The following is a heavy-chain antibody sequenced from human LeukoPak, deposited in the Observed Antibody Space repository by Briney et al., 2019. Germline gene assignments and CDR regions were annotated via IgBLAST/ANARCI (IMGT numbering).Heavy chain of an antibody. Sequence: PGRSLRRSWAAAGFTFSSYGMHWVRQAPGKGLEWVAVICYDERHKYYADSVKARFTISRDNSKNTLYLQMNSLRAEDTAVYYCASAYGSGSYNRPDVDYWGQGTLVTVSS. J-gene: IGHJ4*02. CDR3: ASAYGSGSYNRPDVDY. CDR2: ICYDERHK. V-gene: IGHV3-33*01. CDR1: GFTFSSYG. D-gene: IGHD3-10*01.